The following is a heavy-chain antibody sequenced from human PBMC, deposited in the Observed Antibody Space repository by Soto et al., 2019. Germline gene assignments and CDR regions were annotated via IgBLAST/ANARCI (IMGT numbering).Heavy chain of an antibody. CDR1: GGSISSSIYY. J-gene: IGHJ5*02. Sequence: QLQLQESGPGPVKASETLSLTCTVSGGSISSSIYYCGWIRQPPGKGLEWIGSIYYSGSTYYNPSLKSRVTISVETSPNQLPLKLSSVTAADTSVYYCERHIGSAVTQPTNWFDPWGHVTLVNVSS. CDR2: IYYSGST. V-gene: IGHV4-39*01. D-gene: IGHD4-4*01. CDR3: ERHIGSAVTQPTNWFDP.